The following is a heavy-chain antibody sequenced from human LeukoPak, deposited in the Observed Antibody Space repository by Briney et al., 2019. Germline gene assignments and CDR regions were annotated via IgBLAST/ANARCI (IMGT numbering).Heavy chain of an antibody. Sequence: SETLSLTCTVSGGSISRCYWSWIRQPPGKGLEWIGYIYYSGSTNYNPSLKSRVTISVDTSKNQCSLKLSSVTAADTAVYYCARYVWGSYPTFEDYWGQGTLVTVSS. J-gene: IGHJ4*02. CDR3: ARYVWGSYPTFEDY. V-gene: IGHV4-59*01. CDR1: GGSISRCY. D-gene: IGHD3-16*02. CDR2: IYYSGST.